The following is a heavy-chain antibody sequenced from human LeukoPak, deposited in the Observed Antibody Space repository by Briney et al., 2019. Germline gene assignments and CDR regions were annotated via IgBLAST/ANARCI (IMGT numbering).Heavy chain of an antibody. D-gene: IGHD2/OR15-2a*01. V-gene: IGHV4-34*01. CDR3: ARGVRDKNRGVLLYYYYYYMDV. CDR1: GGSFSGYY. J-gene: IGHJ6*03. Sequence: SETLSLTCAVYGGSFSGYYWSWIRQPPGKGLEWMGEINHSGSTNYNPSLKSRVTISVDTSKNQFSLKLRSVTAADTAVYYWARGVRDKNRGVLLYYYYYYMDVWGKGTTVTISS. CDR2: INHSGST.